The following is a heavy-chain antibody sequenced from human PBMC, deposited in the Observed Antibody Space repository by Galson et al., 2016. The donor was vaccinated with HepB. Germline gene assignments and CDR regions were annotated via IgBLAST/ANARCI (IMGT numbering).Heavy chain of an antibody. J-gene: IGHJ4*02. CDR3: ARERHDYIWGSADY. CDR2: ISEDGSTK. CDR1: GFTFSRSA. D-gene: IGHD3-16*01. Sequence: SLRLSCAASGFTFSRSAVHWVRQSPGKGLEWVAIISEDGSTKYYADSVKGRFTMSRDNSKNTLYLQMNSLKIEDTAVYYCARERHDYIWGSADYLGQGTLVTVSS. V-gene: IGHV3-30*04.